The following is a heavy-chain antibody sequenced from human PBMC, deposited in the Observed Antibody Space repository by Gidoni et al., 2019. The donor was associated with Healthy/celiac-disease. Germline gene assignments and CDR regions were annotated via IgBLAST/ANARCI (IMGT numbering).Heavy chain of an antibody. D-gene: IGHD2-21*02. CDR2: IYYSWTT. CDR1: GGSISSSRYY. Sequence: QLHLQDSGPGLVKPSETLSLTCTVSGGSISSSRYYWGWIRQPQGKGMEWIGSIYYSWTTYYNPSRKGRVTISVETSKNKFSLKLSSVTAADTAVYYCARNKLEEVVVTAIPSSPFDYWGQGTLVTVSS. J-gene: IGHJ4*02. CDR3: ARNKLEEVVVTAIPSSPFDY. V-gene: IGHV4-39*01.